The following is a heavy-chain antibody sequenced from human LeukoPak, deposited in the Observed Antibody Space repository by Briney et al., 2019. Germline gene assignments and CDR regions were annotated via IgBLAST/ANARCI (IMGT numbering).Heavy chain of an antibody. V-gene: IGHV3-23*01. J-gene: IGHJ4*02. CDR2: ISGSGGST. Sequence: GGSLRLSCAASGFTFSSSAIHWVRQAPGKGLEWVSAISGSGGSTFHAASVKGRFTIARDNSKNTLSLQMNSLRADDTAVYYCAKVAYSSSSGHRYFDYWGQGTLVTVSS. CDR3: AKVAYSSSSGHRYFDY. D-gene: IGHD6-6*01. CDR1: GFTFSSSA.